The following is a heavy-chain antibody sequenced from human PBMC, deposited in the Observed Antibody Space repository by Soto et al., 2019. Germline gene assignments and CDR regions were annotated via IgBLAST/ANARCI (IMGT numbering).Heavy chain of an antibody. CDR1: GFTFSSHD. CDR3: VKGFWGDY. V-gene: IGHV3-23*01. CDR2: VSGGGIT. J-gene: IGHJ4*02. D-gene: IGHD3-16*01. Sequence: EVQLLESGGGLVQPGGSLRLSCSASGFTFSSHDMIWVRQAPGKGLEWVSGVSGGGITSYADSEKGRFTISRDKSRNTLYLHMNSLRVEETAVYYCVKGFWGDYWGQGTLVTVSS.